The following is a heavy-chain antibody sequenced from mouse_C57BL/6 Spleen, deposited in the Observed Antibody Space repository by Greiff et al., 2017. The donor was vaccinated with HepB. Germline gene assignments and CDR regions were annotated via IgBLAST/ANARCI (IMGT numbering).Heavy chain of an antibody. CDR3: ARSGYYGSSSYAMDY. D-gene: IGHD1-1*01. V-gene: IGHV1-54*01. CDR2: INPGSGGT. Sequence: QVQLQQSGAELVRPGTSVKVSCKASGYAFTNYLIEWVKQRPGQGLEWIGVINPGSGGTNYNEKFKGKATLTADKSSSTAYMQLSSLTSEDSAVYFWARSGYYGSSSYAMDYWGQGTSVTVSS. CDR1: GYAFTNYL. J-gene: IGHJ4*01.